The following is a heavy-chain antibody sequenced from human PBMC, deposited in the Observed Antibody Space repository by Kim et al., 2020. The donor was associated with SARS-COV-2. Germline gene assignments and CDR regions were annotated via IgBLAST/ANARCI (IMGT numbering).Heavy chain of an antibody. Sequence: DSVKGRFTISRDNSKNTLYLQMNSLRAEDTAVYYCARGRRVRTGGDAFDIWGQGTMVTVSS. D-gene: IGHD3-10*01. CDR3: ARGRRVRTGGDAFDI. V-gene: IGHV3-30*07. J-gene: IGHJ3*02.